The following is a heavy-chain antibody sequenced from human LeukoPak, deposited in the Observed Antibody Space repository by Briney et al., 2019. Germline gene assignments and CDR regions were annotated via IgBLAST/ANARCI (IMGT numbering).Heavy chain of an antibody. CDR1: GGSISNYH. Sequence: PSETLSLTCSVSGGSISNYHWGWIRQSPGRGLEWIGYVYYSGITNYNPSLKSRVTMSVDTSKNQFSLKLSSVIAADTAVYYCARDLVPAAIRAFDIWGQGTMITVSS. J-gene: IGHJ3*02. CDR2: VYYSGIT. V-gene: IGHV4-59*01. CDR3: ARDLVPAAIRAFDI. D-gene: IGHD2-2*01.